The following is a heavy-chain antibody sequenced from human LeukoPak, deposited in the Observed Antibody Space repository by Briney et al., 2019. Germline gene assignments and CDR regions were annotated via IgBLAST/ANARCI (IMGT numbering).Heavy chain of an antibody. J-gene: IGHJ3*02. CDR2: IIPIFGTA. D-gene: IGHD6-13*01. Sequence: SVKVSCKASGGTFSSYAIGWVRQAPGQGLEWMGGIIPIFGTANYAQKFQGRVTITADKSTSTAYMELSSLRSEDTAVYYCASRLGVDSSSWYGAFDIWGQGTMVTVSS. CDR3: ASRLGVDSSSWYGAFDI. V-gene: IGHV1-69*06. CDR1: GGTFSSYA.